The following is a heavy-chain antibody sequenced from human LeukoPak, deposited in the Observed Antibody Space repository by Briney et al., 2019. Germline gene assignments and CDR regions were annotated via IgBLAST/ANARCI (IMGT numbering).Heavy chain of an antibody. CDR1: GFTFNTYG. V-gene: IGHV3-64*01. Sequence: PGGSLRLSCAASGFTFNTYGMHWVRQAPGKGLEYVSGIGPDGGTTYYAKSVKGRFTISRDNSKSMVYLQMGSLTADDMAVYHCARGAQLTDYWGQGTLVTVSS. CDR3: ARGAQLTDY. CDR2: IGPDGGTT. J-gene: IGHJ4*02. D-gene: IGHD6-13*01.